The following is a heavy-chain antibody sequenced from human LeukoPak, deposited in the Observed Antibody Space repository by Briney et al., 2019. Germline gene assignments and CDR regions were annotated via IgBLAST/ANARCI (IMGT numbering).Heavy chain of an antibody. V-gene: IGHV3-48*04. CDR1: GFTFSTYS. CDR3: ARDSGRGYAIDY. J-gene: IGHJ4*01. CDR2: ISSSGRTI. D-gene: IGHD5-12*01. Sequence: GGSLRLSCAASGFTFSTYSINWVRQAPGKGLEWVSYISSSGRTIYYADSVRGRFTISRDNAKNSLFLQMNSLRAEDTAVYYCARDSGRGYAIDYWGQEPCSPSPQ.